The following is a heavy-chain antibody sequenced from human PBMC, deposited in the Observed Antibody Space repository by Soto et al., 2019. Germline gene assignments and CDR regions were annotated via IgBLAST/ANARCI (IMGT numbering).Heavy chain of an antibody. CDR3: ARERSESHYYYGSGSSVG. CDR1: GGSISSSSYY. V-gene: IGHV4-39*01. D-gene: IGHD3-10*01. J-gene: IGHJ4*02. CDR2: IYYSGST. Sequence: QLQLQESGPGLVKPSETLSLTCTVSGGSISSSSYYWGWIRQPPGKGLEWIGSIYYSGSTYYNPSLKSRVTISVDTSKNQFSLKLSSVTAADTAVYYCARERSESHYYYGSGSSVGWGQGTLVTVSS.